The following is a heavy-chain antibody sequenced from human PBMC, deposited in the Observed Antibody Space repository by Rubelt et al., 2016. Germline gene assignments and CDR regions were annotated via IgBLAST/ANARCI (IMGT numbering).Heavy chain of an antibody. V-gene: IGHV1-18*01. J-gene: IGHJ5*02. D-gene: IGHD3-16*02. CDR1: GYTFTSYG. CDR3: ARVMITFGGVIEVGWFDP. Sequence: QVQLVQSGAEVKKPGASVKVSCKASGYTFTSYGITWVRQAPGQGLEWMGWISAYNGNTNYAQKLQGRVTMTTDTSTSTAYMELRSLRSDDTAGYYCARVMITFGGVIEVGWFDPWGQGTLVTVSS. CDR2: ISAYNGNT.